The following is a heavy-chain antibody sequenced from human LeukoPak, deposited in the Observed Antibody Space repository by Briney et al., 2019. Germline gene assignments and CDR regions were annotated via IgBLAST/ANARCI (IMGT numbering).Heavy chain of an antibody. CDR1: ENTFTNYF. V-gene: IGHV1-46*01. J-gene: IGHJ5*02. CDR2: INPNGGRT. CDR3: ATGGSYYHDWFDP. D-gene: IGHD1-26*01. Sequence: ASVKVSCKASENTFTNYFMHWVRQAPGQGLEWLGMINPNGGRTAYAQNFQGRVAMTRDTSATTVYMELSSLRSEDTAVYYCATGGSYYHDWFDPWGQGTLVTVSS.